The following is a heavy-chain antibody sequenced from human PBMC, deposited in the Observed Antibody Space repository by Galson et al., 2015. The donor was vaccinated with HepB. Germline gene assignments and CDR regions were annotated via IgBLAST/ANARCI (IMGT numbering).Heavy chain of an antibody. J-gene: IGHJ6*02. CDR2: ISGSGGST. Sequence: SLRLSCAASGFTFSSYAMSWVRQAPGKGLEWVSAISGSGGSTYYADSVKGRFTISRDNSKNTLYLQMNSLRAEDTAVYYCAKLSSGWYDYYGMDVWGQGTTVTVSS. CDR1: GFTFSSYA. V-gene: IGHV3-23*01. CDR3: AKLSSGWYDYYGMDV. D-gene: IGHD6-19*01.